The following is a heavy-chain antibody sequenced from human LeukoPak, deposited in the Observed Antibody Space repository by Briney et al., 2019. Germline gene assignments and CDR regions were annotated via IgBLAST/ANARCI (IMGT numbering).Heavy chain of an antibody. CDR1: GFTFSSYS. J-gene: IGHJ4*02. Sequence: GGSLRLSCAASGFTFSSYSTYWVRQAPGKGLEWVSSISSNSRYTYYADSVKGRFTISRDNAKSSLYLQMNSLRADDTAVYYCARVAEAAAFDYWGQGTLVTVSS. V-gene: IGHV3-21*01. D-gene: IGHD6-13*01. CDR2: ISSNSRYT. CDR3: ARVAEAAAFDY.